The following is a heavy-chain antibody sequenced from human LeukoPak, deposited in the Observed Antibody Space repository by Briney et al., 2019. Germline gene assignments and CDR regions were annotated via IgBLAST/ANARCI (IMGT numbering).Heavy chain of an antibody. Sequence: SETLSLTCTVSGASISSEGYYWSWIRQHPGEGLELIGFIYYSGHTYYNPSLKSRVSISLDASKSQISLKLSSATAADTAIYYCATVRTGANWYDPWGQGTLVTVSS. J-gene: IGHJ5*02. CDR3: ATVRTGANWYDP. D-gene: IGHD1-1*01. CDR2: IYYSGHT. V-gene: IGHV4-31*03. CDR1: GASISSEGYY.